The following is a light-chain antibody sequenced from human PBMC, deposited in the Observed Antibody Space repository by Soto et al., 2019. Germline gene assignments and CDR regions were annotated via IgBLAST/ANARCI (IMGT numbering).Light chain of an antibody. Sequence: IVMTQSPATLSVSPGEGVTLSCRASENVGTNVAWYQQKPGQAPRLLIYGSSTRATGIPAPFSGSGSGTEFTLTISSLQSEESAVYYCQQYNNWGLSFGGGTKVEIK. CDR3: QQYNNWGLS. J-gene: IGKJ4*01. CDR2: GSS. CDR1: ENVGTN. V-gene: IGKV3D-15*01.